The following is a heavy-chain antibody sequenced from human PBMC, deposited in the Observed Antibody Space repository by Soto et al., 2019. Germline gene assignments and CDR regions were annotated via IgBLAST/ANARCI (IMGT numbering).Heavy chain of an antibody. CDR3: ARRNSEYSSSDDAFDI. Sequence: GESLKISCKGSGYSFTSYWIGWVRQMPGKGLEWMGIIYPGDSDTRYSPSFQGQVTISADKSISTAYLQWSSLKASDTAMYYCARRNSEYSSSDDAFDIWGQGTMVTVSS. CDR2: IYPGDSDT. V-gene: IGHV5-51*01. CDR1: GYSFTSYW. J-gene: IGHJ3*02. D-gene: IGHD6-6*01.